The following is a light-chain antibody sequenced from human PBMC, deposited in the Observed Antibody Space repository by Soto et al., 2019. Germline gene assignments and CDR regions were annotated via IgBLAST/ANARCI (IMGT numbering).Light chain of an antibody. CDR3: CSYAGSSPYV. CDR1: SSDVGSYNL. V-gene: IGLV2-23*02. CDR2: EVS. Sequence: QSVLTQPASVSGSPGQSITISCTGTSSDVGSYNLVSWYQQHPGKAPKLMIYEVSKRPSGVSNRFSGSKSGNTASPTISGLQAEDEADYYCCSYAGSSPYVFGTGTKVTV. J-gene: IGLJ1*01.